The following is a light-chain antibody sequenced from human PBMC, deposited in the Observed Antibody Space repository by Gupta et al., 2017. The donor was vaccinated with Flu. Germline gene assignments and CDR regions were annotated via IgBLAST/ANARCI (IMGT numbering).Light chain of an antibody. CDR1: SSDIGAYIY. CDR3: NANAANNNWV. Sequence: SITISCTGSSSDIGAYIYVSWHQQHTGKAPKLRIYEVTNRPSGVSTRCSAAKSGNTAFLTISGLQAEDDAYEDCNANAANNNWVFGGGTKMTVL. CDR2: EVT. J-gene: IGLJ3*02. V-gene: IGLV2-14*01.